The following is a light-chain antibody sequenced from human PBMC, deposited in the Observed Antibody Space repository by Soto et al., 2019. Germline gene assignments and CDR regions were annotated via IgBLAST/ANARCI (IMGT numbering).Light chain of an antibody. CDR1: QSLLYSNGYNY. Sequence: DLVMTQSPLSLPVTPGEPASISCRSSQSLLYSNGYNYLDWYLQKPGQSPQLLIYLGSNRASGVPDRFSGSGSGTDFTLKISRVEAEDVGSYYCMQARQTPITFGGGTKVEIK. CDR3: MQARQTPIT. CDR2: LGS. J-gene: IGKJ4*01. V-gene: IGKV2-28*01.